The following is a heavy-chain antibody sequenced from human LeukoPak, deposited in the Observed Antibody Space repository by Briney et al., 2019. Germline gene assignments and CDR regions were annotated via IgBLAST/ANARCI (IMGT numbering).Heavy chain of an antibody. Sequence: GGSLRLSCAASGFTFSSFSMNWVRQAPGKGLEWVSTLSTSGAATYYADSVKGRFIISRDNSKNTLYLQMNSLRAEDTAVYYCARSADYDLSSFDSWGQGTLVTVSS. CDR2: LSTSGAAT. V-gene: IGHV3-23*01. J-gene: IGHJ4*02. CDR1: GFTFSSFS. CDR3: ARSADYDLSSFDS. D-gene: IGHD3-3*01.